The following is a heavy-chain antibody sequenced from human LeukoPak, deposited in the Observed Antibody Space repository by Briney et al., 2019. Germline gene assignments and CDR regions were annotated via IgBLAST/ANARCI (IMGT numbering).Heavy chain of an antibody. V-gene: IGHV4-38-2*01. D-gene: IGHD6-6*01. CDR1: GYSISSGYY. Sequence: SETLSLTXAVSGYSISSGYYWGWIRQPPGKGLEWIGSIYHSGSTYYNPSLKSRVTISVDTSKNQFSLKLSSVTAAETAVYYCARLIAARPVDYWGQGTLVTVSS. CDR2: IYHSGST. J-gene: IGHJ4*02. CDR3: ARLIAARPVDY.